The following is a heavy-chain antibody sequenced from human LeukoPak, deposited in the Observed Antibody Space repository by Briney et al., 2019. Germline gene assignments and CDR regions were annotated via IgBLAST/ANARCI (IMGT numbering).Heavy chain of an antibody. D-gene: IGHD3-10*01. CDR3: ARDGVVRGAGDY. J-gene: IGHJ4*02. Sequence: GGSLRLSCAASGFTFSSYSMNWVRQAPGKGLEWGSYISSSSSTIYYADSVKGRFTISRDNAKNSLYLQMNSLRAEDTAVYYCARDGVVRGAGDYWGQGTLVTVSS. CDR2: ISSSSSTI. V-gene: IGHV3-48*01. CDR1: GFTFSSYS.